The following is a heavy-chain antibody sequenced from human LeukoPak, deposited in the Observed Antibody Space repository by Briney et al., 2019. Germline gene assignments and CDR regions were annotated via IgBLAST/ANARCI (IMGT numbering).Heavy chain of an antibody. CDR3: ATYTHWVAGDV. CDR1: GFTFSDSW. V-gene: IGHV3-7*01. J-gene: IGHJ6*02. D-gene: IGHD3-16*01. CDR2: IYQDGSEK. Sequence: GGSLRLSCAASGFTFSDSWMSWVRQAPGKGREGVANIYQDGSEKDYVDSVKGRFTISRDNARNSLCLQMGSLRTEDTAVYYCATYTHWVAGDVWGQGTTVTVSS.